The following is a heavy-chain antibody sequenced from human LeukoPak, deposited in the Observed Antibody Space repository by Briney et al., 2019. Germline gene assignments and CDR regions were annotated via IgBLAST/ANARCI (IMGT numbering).Heavy chain of an antibody. Sequence: ASVKVSCKASGYIFTNYGISWVRQAPGQGLEWMGWISGYNGKTNYAQKLQGRVTMTTDTSTSTAYMELRSLTSDDTAVYYCARPIRKHSSSSAFDIWGQGTMVTVSS. CDR2: ISGYNGKT. CDR3: ARPIRKHSSSSAFDI. V-gene: IGHV1-18*01. J-gene: IGHJ3*02. CDR1: GYIFTNYG. D-gene: IGHD6-6*01.